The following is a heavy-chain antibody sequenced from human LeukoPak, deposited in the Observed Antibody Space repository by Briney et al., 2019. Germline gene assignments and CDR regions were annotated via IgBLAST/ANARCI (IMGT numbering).Heavy chain of an antibody. V-gene: IGHV3-7*01. CDR3: ARDQNYYDSSGHYYV. Sequence: GGSLRLSCAASGFTFSSYWMSWVRQAPKGLEWVANIKQDGSEKYYVDSVKGRFTISRDNAKNSLYLQMNSLRAEDTAVYYCARDQNYYDSSGHYYVWGQGTLVTVSS. D-gene: IGHD3-22*01. CDR1: GFTFSSYW. J-gene: IGHJ4*02. CDR2: IKQDGSEK.